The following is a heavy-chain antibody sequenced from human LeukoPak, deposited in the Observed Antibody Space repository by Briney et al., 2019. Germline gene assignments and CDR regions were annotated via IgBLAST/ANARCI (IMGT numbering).Heavy chain of an antibody. V-gene: IGHV4-4*07. Sequence: SETLSLTCTVSGGSISNYYWTWIRQPVEQGLEWIGRIYTTGITNYNPSLKSRVTISVDTSKNQFSLKLSSVTAADTAVYYCARDGRGVITPNWFDPWGQGTLVTVSS. CDR3: ARDGRGVITPNWFDP. CDR1: GGSISNYY. CDR2: IYTTGIT. J-gene: IGHJ5*02. D-gene: IGHD3-10*01.